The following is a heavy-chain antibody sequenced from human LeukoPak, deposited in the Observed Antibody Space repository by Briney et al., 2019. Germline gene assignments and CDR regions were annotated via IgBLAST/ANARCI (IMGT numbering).Heavy chain of an antibody. J-gene: IGHJ5*02. CDR3: AKRNDFWSGSHFDP. Sequence: GGSLRLSCAASGFTFSSYAMSWVRQAPGKGLEWVSAISGSGGSTYYADSVKGRFTTSRDNSKNTLYLQMNSLRAEDTAVYYCAKRNDFWSGSHFDPWGQGTLVTVSS. D-gene: IGHD3-3*01. CDR2: ISGSGGST. CDR1: GFTFSSYA. V-gene: IGHV3-23*01.